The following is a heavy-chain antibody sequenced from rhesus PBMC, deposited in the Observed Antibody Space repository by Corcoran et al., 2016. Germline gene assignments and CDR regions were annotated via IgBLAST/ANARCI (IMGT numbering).Heavy chain of an antibody. Sequence: EVQLVESGGGLAKPGGSLRLSCAASGFTFSDYYMDWVRQAAGKGLEWVSRISNGGGSTWYADSVKGRFTISRENAKTTLYLQMDSLRAEDTAVYYCAKLTWIQWVQPALNRFDVWGPGVLVTVSS. V-gene: IGHV3-178*02. J-gene: IGHJ5-1*01. CDR2: ISNGGGST. D-gene: IGHD5-30*01. CDR1: GFTFSDYY. CDR3: AKLTWIQWVQPALNRFDV.